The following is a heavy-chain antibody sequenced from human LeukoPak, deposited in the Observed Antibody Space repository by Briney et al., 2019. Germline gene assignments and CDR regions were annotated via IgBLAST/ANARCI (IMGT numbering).Heavy chain of an antibody. CDR1: GFTFRSYT. D-gene: IGHD4/OR15-4a*01. CDR3: AREVDYGGYFFDY. V-gene: IGHV3-21*01. CDR2: ISGRSDYI. J-gene: IGHJ4*02. Sequence: GGSLRLSCAGSGFTFRSYTMNWVRQAPGKGLEWVSSISGRSDYIYYADSVKGRFTISRDHAKNSLYLQMTSMRAEDTAVYYCAREVDYGGYFFDYWGQGTLVTVSS.